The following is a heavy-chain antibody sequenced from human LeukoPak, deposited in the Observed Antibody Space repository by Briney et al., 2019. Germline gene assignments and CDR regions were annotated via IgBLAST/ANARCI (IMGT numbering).Heavy chain of an antibody. CDR1: GGSFNTYY. J-gene: IGHJ4*02. Sequence: SETLSLTCTVSGGSFNTYYWTWIRQPPGKGLEWIGDIFYSGSTNYNPSLKNRVTISLDTSKNHFPLKLSSVTAADTAIYYCARMTGSAWELLIDSWGPGTLVTVSS. D-gene: IGHD1-26*01. CDR3: ARMTGSAWELLIDS. V-gene: IGHV4-59*01. CDR2: IFYSGST.